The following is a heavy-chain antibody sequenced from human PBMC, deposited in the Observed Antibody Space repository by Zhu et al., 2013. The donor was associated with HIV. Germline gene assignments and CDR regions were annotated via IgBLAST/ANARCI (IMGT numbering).Heavy chain of an antibody. CDR3: ARDPGYSSGWHFDY. D-gene: IGHD6-19*01. CDR2: IYYSGST. CDR1: GGSISSYY. J-gene: IGHJ4*02. V-gene: IGHV4-59*01. Sequence: QVQLQESGPGLVKPSETLSLTCTVSGGSISSYYWSWIRQPPGKGLEWIGYIYYSGSTNYNPSLKSRVTISVDTSKNQFSLKLSSVTAADTAVYYCARDPGYSSGWHFDYWGQGTLVTVSS.